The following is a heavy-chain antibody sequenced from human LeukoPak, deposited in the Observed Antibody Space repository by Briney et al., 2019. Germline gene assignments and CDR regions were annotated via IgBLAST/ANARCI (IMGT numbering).Heavy chain of an antibody. J-gene: IGHJ4*02. CDR2: ISGSGGST. D-gene: IGHD3-10*01. V-gene: IGHV3-23*01. Sequence: GGSLRLSCAASGFTFSSYAMSWVRQAPGKGLEWVSAISGSGGSTYYADSVKGRFTISRDNSMNTLYLQMNSLRAEDTAVYYCAKDFYYGSGSYRFDYWGQGTLVTVSS. CDR3: AKDFYYGSGSYRFDY. CDR1: GFTFSSYA.